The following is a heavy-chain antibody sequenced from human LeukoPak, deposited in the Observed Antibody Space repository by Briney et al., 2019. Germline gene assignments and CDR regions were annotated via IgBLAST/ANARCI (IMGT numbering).Heavy chain of an antibody. J-gene: IGHJ3*02. CDR3: ARPYSFGFVPDAFDI. V-gene: IGHV3-48*01. Sequence: GGSLRLSCAASGFTFSSYSMNWVRQAPGKGLEWVSYISSSSSTIYYADSVKGRFTISRDNSKTTLLLQMNSLRAEDTAVYYCARPYSFGFVPDAFDIWGQGTLVTVSS. CDR1: GFTFSSYS. CDR2: ISSSSSTI. D-gene: IGHD5-18*01.